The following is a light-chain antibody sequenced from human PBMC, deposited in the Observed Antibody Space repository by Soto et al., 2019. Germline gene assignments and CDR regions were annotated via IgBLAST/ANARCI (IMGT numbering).Light chain of an antibody. CDR1: QSVSSY. J-gene: IGKJ2*01. Sequence: EIVLTQSPATVSLSPGERATLSCRASQSVSSYLAWYQQRPGQAPRLLIYDASTRATGIPARFSGSGSGTAFPLTISSLEPEDFAVYYCQQRSNWPPPYTFGQGTKLEIK. V-gene: IGKV3-11*01. CDR3: QQRSNWPPPYT. CDR2: DAS.